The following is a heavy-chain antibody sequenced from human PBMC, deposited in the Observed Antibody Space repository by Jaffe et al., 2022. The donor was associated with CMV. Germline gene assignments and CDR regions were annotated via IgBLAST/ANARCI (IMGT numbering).Heavy chain of an antibody. CDR1: GYTFTSYA. CDR3: ARAFRSMAKRPRPQDDAFDI. V-gene: IGHV1-3*01. CDR2: INAGNGNT. J-gene: IGHJ3*02. Sequence: QVQLVQSGAEVKKPGASVKVSCKASGYTFTSYAMHWVRQAPGQRLEWMGWINAGNGNTKYSQKFQGRVTITRDTSASTAYMELSSLRSEDTAVYYCARAFRSMAKRPRPQDDAFDIWGQGTMVTVSS. D-gene: IGHD5-12*01.